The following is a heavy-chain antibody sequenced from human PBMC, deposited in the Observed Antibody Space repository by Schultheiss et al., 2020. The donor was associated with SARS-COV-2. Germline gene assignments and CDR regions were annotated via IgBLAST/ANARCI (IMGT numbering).Heavy chain of an antibody. Sequence: GGSLRLSCAASGFTFSSYSMNWVRQAPGKGLEWVSYISSTSGYIYYADSVKGRFTISRDNAKKSVSLQMNSLRAEDTAVYYCARAAAYCGGDCHWFDPWGQGTLVTVSS. CDR1: GFTFSSYS. CDR2: ISSTSGYI. J-gene: IGHJ5*02. CDR3: ARAAAYCGGDCHWFDP. D-gene: IGHD2-21*01. V-gene: IGHV3-21*05.